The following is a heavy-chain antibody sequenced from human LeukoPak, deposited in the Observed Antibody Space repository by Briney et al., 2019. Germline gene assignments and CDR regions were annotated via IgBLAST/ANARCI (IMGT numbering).Heavy chain of an antibody. CDR2: MSRDGVNG. J-gene: IGHJ4*02. CDR1: GFSFSSNS. V-gene: IGHV3-30*03. D-gene: IGHD1-26*01. CDR3: VRETLGAGDS. Sequence: GGSLRLSCAASGFSFSSNSMHWVRQAPGKGLEWVAVMSRDGVNGYYSESVKGRFTVSSDNSRNTVYLQMSGLSAEDTALYYCVRETLGAGDSWGQGTFVAVSS.